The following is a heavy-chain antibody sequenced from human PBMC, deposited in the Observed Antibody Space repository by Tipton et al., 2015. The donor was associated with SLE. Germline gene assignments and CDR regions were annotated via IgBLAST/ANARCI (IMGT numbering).Heavy chain of an antibody. CDR2: ISDSGRTM. Sequence: SLRLSCAASGLTFSTYTMNWVRQAPGKGLEWVSSISDSGRTMYYTDSVKGRFTISRDNAKNSLYLQMNSLRPEDTAVYYCARGGGRGYGVWGQGTLVIVSS. D-gene: IGHD4/OR15-4a*01. V-gene: IGHV3-21*01. J-gene: IGHJ4*02. CDR3: ARGGGRGYGV. CDR1: GLTFSTYT.